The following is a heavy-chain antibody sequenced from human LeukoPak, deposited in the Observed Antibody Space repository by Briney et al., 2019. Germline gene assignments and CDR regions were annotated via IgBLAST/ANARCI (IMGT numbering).Heavy chain of an antibody. Sequence: GSLRLSCAASGFTFSSYWMSWVRQAPGKGLEWVANIKKDGSEKYYVDSVKGRFTISRDNAKTSLYLQMNSLRAEDTAVYYCARDLSGVTGYTYGRGIDYWGQGTLVTVSS. CDR1: GFTFSSYW. CDR3: ARDLSGVTGYTYGRGIDY. D-gene: IGHD5-18*01. CDR2: IKKDGSEK. J-gene: IGHJ4*02. V-gene: IGHV3-7*01.